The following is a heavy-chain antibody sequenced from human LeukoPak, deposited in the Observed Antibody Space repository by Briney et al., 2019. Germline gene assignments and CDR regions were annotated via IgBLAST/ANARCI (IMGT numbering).Heavy chain of an antibody. V-gene: IGHV4-34*01. CDR2: INHSGST. CDR1: GGSFSGYY. Sequence: NPSETLSLTCAVYGGSFSGYYWSWIRQPPGKGLEWIGEINHSGSTNYNPSLKSRVTISVDTSKNQFSLKLSSVTAADTAVYYCARSPEAAGVRFDYWGQGTLVTVSS. D-gene: IGHD6-13*01. J-gene: IGHJ4*02. CDR3: ARSPEAAGVRFDY.